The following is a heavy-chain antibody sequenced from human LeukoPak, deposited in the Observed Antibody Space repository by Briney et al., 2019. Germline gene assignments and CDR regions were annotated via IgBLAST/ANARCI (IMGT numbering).Heavy chain of an antibody. CDR1: GGSISSYY. V-gene: IGHV4-59*01. CDR2: IYYSGST. J-gene: IGHJ4*02. Sequence: NASETLSLTCTVSGGSISSYYWSWIRQPPGKGLEWIGYIYYSGSTNYNPSLKSRVTISVDTSKNQFSLKLSSVTAADTAVYYCASSYDILTGTHYWGQGTLVTVSS. CDR3: ASSYDILTGTHY. D-gene: IGHD3-9*01.